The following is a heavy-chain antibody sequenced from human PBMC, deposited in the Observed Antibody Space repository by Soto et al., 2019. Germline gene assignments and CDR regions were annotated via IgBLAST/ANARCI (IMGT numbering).Heavy chain of an antibody. Sequence: SATLSLTCPVSGASVTSHYWTWILQSPGKGLEWIGYMYYSGSTNYNPSLKSRATISVDTSQDQFFLKLTSVTAADTAVYYCARDRGTLMRGNWFDPWGHRRLGTGS. V-gene: IGHV4-59*02. CDR2: MYYSGST. D-gene: IGHD2-8*01. CDR1: GASVTSHY. J-gene: IGHJ5*02. CDR3: ARDRGTLMRGNWFDP.